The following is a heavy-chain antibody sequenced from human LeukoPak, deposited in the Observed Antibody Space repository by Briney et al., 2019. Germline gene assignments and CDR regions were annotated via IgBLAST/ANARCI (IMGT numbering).Heavy chain of an antibody. D-gene: IGHD2-15*01. Sequence: GGSLRLSCAASGFTVSSNCMSWVRQAPGKGLEWVSLICSGGNTYCADSVKGRFTISRDDSKNTLYLQMNSLRAKDTAVYYCARRYCSGGTCYFFDYWGQGTLVTVSS. CDR1: GFTVSSNC. J-gene: IGHJ4*02. CDR3: ARRYCSGGTCYFFDY. V-gene: IGHV3-53*01. CDR2: ICSGGNT.